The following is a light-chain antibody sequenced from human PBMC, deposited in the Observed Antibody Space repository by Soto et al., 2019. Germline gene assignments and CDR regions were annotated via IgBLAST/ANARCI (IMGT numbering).Light chain of an antibody. Sequence: EIVLTQTPRSLPVTPGEPASISCRSSQSLLDSDDGNTYLDWYLQRPGQSPHLLIYTVTYRASGVPDRFSGSGSGTTFTLKISRVEAEDVGLYYCMQRLGFPTTFGGGTKVDIK. J-gene: IGKJ4*01. CDR2: TVT. CDR3: MQRLGFPTT. CDR1: QSLLDSDDGNTY. V-gene: IGKV2-40*01.